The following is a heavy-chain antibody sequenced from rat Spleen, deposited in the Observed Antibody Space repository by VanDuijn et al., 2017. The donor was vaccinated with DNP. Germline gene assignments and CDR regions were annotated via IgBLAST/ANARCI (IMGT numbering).Heavy chain of an antibody. J-gene: IGHJ4*01. Sequence: EVQLQESGPGLVKPSQSLSLTCSVTGYSITSSYRWNWIRKFPGNKLEWMGSVNSSGTTNYNPSLKSRISITRDTSKNQYFLQLHSVTTEDTATYYCARWPGYNPPYAMDAWGQGTSVTVSS. CDR3: ARWPGYNPPYAMDA. V-gene: IGHV3-3*01. CDR1: GYSITSSYR. D-gene: IGHD1-4*01. CDR2: VNSSGTT.